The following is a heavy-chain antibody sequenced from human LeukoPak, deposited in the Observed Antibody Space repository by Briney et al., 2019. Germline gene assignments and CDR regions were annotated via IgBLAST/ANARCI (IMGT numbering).Heavy chain of an antibody. Sequence: SGPALVKHTQTLTLTCTFSGFSLSTRGMCVSWIRQPPGKSLEWLALIDWDNDKYYSTSLKTRLTVSKDTSINQVVLTLTNMDPVDTATYYCARMSYDILTGYYKGAFDIWGRGTRVTVSS. CDR1: GFSLSTRGMC. CDR3: ARMSYDILTGYYKGAFDI. V-gene: IGHV2-70*01. D-gene: IGHD3-9*01. CDR2: IDWDNDK. J-gene: IGHJ3*02.